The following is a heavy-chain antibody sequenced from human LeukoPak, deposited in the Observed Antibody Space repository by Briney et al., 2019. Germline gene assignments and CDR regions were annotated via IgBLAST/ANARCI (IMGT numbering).Heavy chain of an antibody. CDR1: GGSISSYY. D-gene: IGHD5-18*01. Sequence: SETLSLTCTVSGGSISSYYWSWIRQPAGKGLEWIGRIYTSGSTNYNPSLKSRVTMSVDTSKNQFSLKLSSVTAADTAVYYCARDLYSYGSEYLDYWGQGTLVTVSS. V-gene: IGHV4-4*07. CDR2: IYTSGST. CDR3: ARDLYSYGSEYLDY. J-gene: IGHJ4*02.